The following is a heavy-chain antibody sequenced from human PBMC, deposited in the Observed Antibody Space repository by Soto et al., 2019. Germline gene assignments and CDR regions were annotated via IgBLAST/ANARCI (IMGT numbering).Heavy chain of an antibody. V-gene: IGHV1-69*06. CDR3: ATRYSSSPNTSDY. CDR1: GGTFSSYA. Sequence: QVQLVQSGAEVKKPGSSVKVSCKASGGTFSSYAISWVRQAPGQGLAWMGGNIPIFGTANYAQKFQGRVTITADTSTSTAYMELSSLRTEDTAVYYCATRYSSSPNTSDYWGQGTLVTVSS. D-gene: IGHD6-6*01. J-gene: IGHJ4*02. CDR2: NIPIFGTA.